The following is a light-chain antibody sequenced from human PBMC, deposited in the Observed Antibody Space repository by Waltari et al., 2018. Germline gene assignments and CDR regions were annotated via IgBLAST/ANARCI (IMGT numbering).Light chain of an antibody. Sequence: QSVLTQPPSASGTPGQRVTISCSGSSSSIGSNAVNWYQQIPGSAPNLLIHTNSPGPAGGPELFAGANSGTSAALAISVLQSEDEADYYCATWEDRLNGQVIGGGTKLTVL. V-gene: IGLV1-44*01. J-gene: IGLJ2*01. CDR3: ATWEDRLNGQV. CDR1: SSSIGSNA. CDR2: TNS.